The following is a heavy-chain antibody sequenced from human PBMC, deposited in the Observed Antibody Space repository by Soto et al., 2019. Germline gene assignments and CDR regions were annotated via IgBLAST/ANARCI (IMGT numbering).Heavy chain of an antibody. V-gene: IGHV1-18*01. CDR1: GYSFSSYG. J-gene: IGHJ3*02. D-gene: IGHD3-22*01. Sequence: QVQLVQSGAEVKKPGASVKVSCKASGYSFSSYGITWVRQAPGQVLEWMGWISGYNAKTNYGQKFQGRVTMTTDTSTSTAYMELRSLRSDDTAVYYCARDYYDNRGGDAFDIWGQGTMVTVSS. CDR2: ISGYNAKT. CDR3: ARDYYDNRGGDAFDI.